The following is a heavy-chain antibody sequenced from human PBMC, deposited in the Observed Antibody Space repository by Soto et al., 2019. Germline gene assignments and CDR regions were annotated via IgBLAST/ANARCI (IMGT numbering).Heavy chain of an antibody. V-gene: IGHV3-30*14. CDR2: ISYDGSNK. CDR3: ARGRAPGIEVAGRFDY. CDR1: GFTVSSYA. Sequence: QVQLVESGGGVVQPGRSLRLSCAASGFTVSSYAMHWVRQAPGKGLELVAVISYDGSNKYYADSVKGRFTISRDNSKNTLDLQLNSLSAEDTAVYYCARGRAPGIEVAGRFDYWGQGTLVTVAS. D-gene: IGHD6-19*01. J-gene: IGHJ4*02.